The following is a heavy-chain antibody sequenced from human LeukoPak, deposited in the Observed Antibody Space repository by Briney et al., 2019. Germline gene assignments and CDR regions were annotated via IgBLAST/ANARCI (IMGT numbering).Heavy chain of an antibody. CDR1: GFTFSDYW. Sequence: GGSLRLCCAASGFTFSDYWMHWVRQAPGKGLVWVSRINTDGTFIRHADSVQGRFTISRDAAKNTLFLQMNSLRAEDTAVYYCAREARVGGALQYWGQGVLVTVSA. J-gene: IGHJ4*02. CDR3: AREARVGGALQY. V-gene: IGHV3-74*01. CDR2: INTDGTFI. D-gene: IGHD1-26*01.